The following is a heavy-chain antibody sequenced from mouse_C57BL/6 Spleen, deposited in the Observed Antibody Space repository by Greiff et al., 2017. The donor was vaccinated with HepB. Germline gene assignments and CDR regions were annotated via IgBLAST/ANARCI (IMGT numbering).Heavy chain of an antibody. CDR3: ERDRWLLRYFDV. CDR1: GFTFSDYY. J-gene: IGHJ1*03. Sequence: EVKLMESEGGLVQPGSSMKLSCTASGFTFSDYYMAWVRQVPEKGLEWVANINYDGSSTYYLDSLKSRFIISRDNAKNILYLQMSSLKSEDTATYYCERDRWLLRYFDVWGTGTTVTVSS. D-gene: IGHD2-3*01. CDR2: INYDGSST. V-gene: IGHV5-16*01.